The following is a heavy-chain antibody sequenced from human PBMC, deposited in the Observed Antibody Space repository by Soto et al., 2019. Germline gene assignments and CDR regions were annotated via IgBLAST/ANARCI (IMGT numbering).Heavy chain of an antibody. V-gene: IGHV4-4*01. CDR3: ARLVYDTRVNYMYSDF. CDR2: IFHDGTA. D-gene: IGHD2-8*01. Sequence: AETLSLTCAVSGVTISSGNWWTWVRPTPQRGLEYIGEIFHDGTANYYPSFERRVAISLDTSKNQFSLKLTSVTAADTAIYFCARLVYDTRVNYMYSDFWGQGALVTVSS. CDR1: GVTISSGNW. J-gene: IGHJ4*02.